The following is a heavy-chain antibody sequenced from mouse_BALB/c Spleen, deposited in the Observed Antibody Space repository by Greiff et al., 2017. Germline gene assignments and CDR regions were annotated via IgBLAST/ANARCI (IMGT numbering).Heavy chain of an antibody. J-gene: IGHJ3*01. CDR1: GYAFSSSW. CDR2: IYPGDGDT. D-gene: IGHD2-4*01. Sequence: VQLQQSGPELVKPGASVKISCKASGYAFSSSWMNWVKQRPGQGLEWIGRIYPGDGDTNYNGKFKGKATLTADKSSSTAYMQLSSLTSVDSAVYFCARYYDYGGAYWGQGTLVTVSA. V-gene: IGHV1-82*01. CDR3: ARYYDYGGAY.